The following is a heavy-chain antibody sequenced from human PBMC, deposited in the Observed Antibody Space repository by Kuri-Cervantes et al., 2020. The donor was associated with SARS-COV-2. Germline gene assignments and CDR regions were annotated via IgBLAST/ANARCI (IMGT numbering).Heavy chain of an antibody. Sequence: LRLSCTVSGGSISSGSYNWSWIRQPAGKGLEWIGRIYTSGSTNYNPSLKSRVTISVDTSKNQFSLKLSSVTAADTAVYYCASLRTGEGPLLDYWGQGTLVTVSS. J-gene: IGHJ4*02. CDR1: GGSISSGSYN. V-gene: IGHV4-61*02. CDR3: ASLRTGEGPLLDY. CDR2: IYTSGST. D-gene: IGHD7-27*01.